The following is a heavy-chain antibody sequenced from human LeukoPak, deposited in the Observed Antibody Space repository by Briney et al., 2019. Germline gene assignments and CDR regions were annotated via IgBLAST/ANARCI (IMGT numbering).Heavy chain of an antibody. CDR2: ISYDGSNK. CDR3: ARGRSSRDDAFDI. Sequence: GRSLRLSCAASGFSFSSYAMRWVRQAPGKGLEWVAVISYDGSNKYYADSVKGRFTISRDNSKNTLYLQMNSLRAEDTAVYYCARGRSSRDDAFDIWGQGTMVTVSS. J-gene: IGHJ3*02. D-gene: IGHD6-13*01. CDR1: GFSFSSYA. V-gene: IGHV3-30*04.